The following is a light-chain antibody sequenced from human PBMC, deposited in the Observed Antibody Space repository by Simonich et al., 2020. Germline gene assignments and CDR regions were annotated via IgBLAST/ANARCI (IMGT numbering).Light chain of an antibody. CDR1: QSVSSSY. Sequence: EIVLTQSPGTLSLSPGERATLSCRASQSVSSSYLAWYQQKPGLTPRLLIYAASSRATGIPDRFSGSGSGTDFTLTISRLEPEDFAVYYCQQYGSSPPLTFGGGTKVEIK. CDR3: QQYGSSPPLT. CDR2: AAS. V-gene: IGKV3-20*01. J-gene: IGKJ4*01.